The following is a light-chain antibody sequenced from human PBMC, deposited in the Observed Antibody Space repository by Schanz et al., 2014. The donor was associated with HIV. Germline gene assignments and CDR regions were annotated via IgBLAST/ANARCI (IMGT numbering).Light chain of an antibody. Sequence: QSALTQPASVSGSPGQSITISCTGTRNDVGTYNLVSWYQQHPGKAPQLMIYEVTKRPSGVSDRFSGSKSDNTASLTISGLQAEDEADYYCSSYAATSNVLFGGGTKLTVL. CDR3: SSYAATSNVL. V-gene: IGLV2-14*02. CDR1: RNDVGTYNL. J-gene: IGLJ3*02. CDR2: EVT.